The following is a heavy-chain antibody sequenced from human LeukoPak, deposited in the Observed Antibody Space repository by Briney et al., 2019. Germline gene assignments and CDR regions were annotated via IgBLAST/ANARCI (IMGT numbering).Heavy chain of an antibody. CDR2: IYHSGST. CDR3: ARDAPHPQGSTVVTGTLAFDI. J-gene: IGHJ3*02. Sequence: SQTLSLTCTVSGGSISSGGYYWSWIRQPPGKGLEWIGYIYHSGSTYYNPSLKSRVTISVDTSKNQFSLKLSSVTAADTAVYYCARDAPHPQGSTVVTGTLAFDIWGQGTMVTVSS. D-gene: IGHD4-23*01. CDR1: GGSISSGGYY. V-gene: IGHV4-30-2*01.